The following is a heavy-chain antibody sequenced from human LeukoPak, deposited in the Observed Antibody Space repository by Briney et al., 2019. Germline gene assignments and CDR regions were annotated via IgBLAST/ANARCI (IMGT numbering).Heavy chain of an antibody. J-gene: IGHJ4*02. D-gene: IGHD3-3*01. CDR1: GFTFSSYG. CDR3: AKDPTIFGVVMAYFDY. Sequence: GGSLRLSCAASGFTFSSYGMHWVRQAPGKGLEWVAFIRYDGSNKYYADSVKGRFTISRDNSKNTLYLQMNSLRAEDTAVYYCAKDPTIFGVVMAYFDYWGQGTLVTFSS. V-gene: IGHV3-30*02. CDR2: IRYDGSNK.